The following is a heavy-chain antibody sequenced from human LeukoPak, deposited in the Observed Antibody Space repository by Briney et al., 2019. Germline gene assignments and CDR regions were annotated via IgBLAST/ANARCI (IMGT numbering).Heavy chain of an antibody. J-gene: IGHJ4*02. CDR3: ARNVLLWFGEAGTFDY. D-gene: IGHD3-10*01. Sequence: PSETLSLTCTVSGGSISSYYWSWIRQPPGKGLEWIGYIYYSGSTNYNPSLRSRVTTSVDTSKNQFSLKLSSVTAADTAVYYCARNVLLWFGEAGTFDYWGQGTLSPSPQ. CDR2: IYYSGST. CDR1: GGSISSYY. V-gene: IGHV4-59*01.